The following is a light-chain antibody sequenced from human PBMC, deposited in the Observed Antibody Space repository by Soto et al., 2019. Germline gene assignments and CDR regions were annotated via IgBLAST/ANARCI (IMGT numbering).Light chain of an antibody. J-gene: IGLJ1*01. CDR2: GNT. V-gene: IGLV1-40*01. CDR1: SSNIGAGSD. CDR3: QTYDSSLCGLYV. Sequence: QSVLTQPPSISGASGQRVTISCTGSSSNIGAGSDVHWYHQLPGTAPKLLIYGNTNRPSGVPDRFSGSKSGTSASLAIAGLQTEDEGDYYCQTYDSSLCGLYVFGTGTKVTVL.